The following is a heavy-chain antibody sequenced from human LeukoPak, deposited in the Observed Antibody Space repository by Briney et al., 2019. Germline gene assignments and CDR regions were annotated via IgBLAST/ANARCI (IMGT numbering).Heavy chain of an antibody. CDR2: ISGSGGST. V-gene: IGHV3-23*01. J-gene: IGHJ4*02. CDR3: AKDPPAVVVTAVSFDY. CDR1: GFTFSSYA. D-gene: IGHD2-21*02. Sequence: QLGGSLRLSCAASGFTFSSYAMSWVRQAPGKGLEWVSAISGSGGSTYYADSVKGRFTISRDNSKNTLYLQMNSLRAEDTAVYYCAKDPPAVVVTAVSFDYWGQGTLVTVSS.